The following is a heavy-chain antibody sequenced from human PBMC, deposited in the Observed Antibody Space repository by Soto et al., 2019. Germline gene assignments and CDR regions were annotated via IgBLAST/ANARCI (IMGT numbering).Heavy chain of an antibody. J-gene: IGHJ5*02. V-gene: IGHV1-8*01. CDR1: GYTFTSYD. CDR3: ARGYCISTSWPTGVDP. D-gene: IGHD2-2*01. Sequence: QVQLVQSGAEVKKPGASVKVSCKASGYTFTSYDINWVRQATGQGLEWMGWMNPNSVNTGDAQKLQGRVRMARNTSISTAYMEMCRLRSEDTVVYYCARGYCISTSWPTGVDPWGQGTLVTVSS. CDR2: MNPNSVNT.